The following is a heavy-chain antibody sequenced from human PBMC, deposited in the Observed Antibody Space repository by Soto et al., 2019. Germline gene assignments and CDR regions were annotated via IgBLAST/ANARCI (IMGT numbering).Heavy chain of an antibody. CDR3: AVRASSGYYYYYFDY. V-gene: IGHV1-69*13. CDR1: GGTFSSYA. Sequence: SVKVSCKASGGTFSSYAISWVRQAPGQGLEWMGGIIPIFGTANYAQKFQSRVTITADEYTRTANMELSSLRSEDTFVYYFAVRASSGYYYYYFDYWGQGTLVTVSS. D-gene: IGHD3-22*01. CDR2: IIPIFGTA. J-gene: IGHJ4*02.